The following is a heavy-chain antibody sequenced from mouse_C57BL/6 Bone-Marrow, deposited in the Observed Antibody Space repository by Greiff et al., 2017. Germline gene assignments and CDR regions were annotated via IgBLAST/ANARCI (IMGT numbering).Heavy chain of an antibody. CDR2: IYPGRGST. CDR3: ASGTAFYAMDY. D-gene: IGHD3-1*01. Sequence: VQLQQPGAELVKPGASVKMSCKASGYTFTSYWITWVKQRPGQGLEWIGDIYPGRGSTNYNEKFKSKATLTVDTSSSTAYMQLSSLTSEDSAVSCGASGTAFYAMDYWGKGTSVTVSS. V-gene: IGHV1-55*01. J-gene: IGHJ4*01. CDR1: GYTFTSYW.